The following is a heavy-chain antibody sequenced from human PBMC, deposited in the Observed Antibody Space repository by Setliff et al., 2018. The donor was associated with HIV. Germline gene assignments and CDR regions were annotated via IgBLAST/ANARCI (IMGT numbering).Heavy chain of an antibody. J-gene: IGHJ3*02. CDR2: IDWDDDI. D-gene: IGHD2-15*01. CDR1: GFSLSTRGMC. Sequence: SGPTLVNPTQTLTLTCTFSGFSLSTRGMCVSWIRQPPGKALEWLARIDWDDDIYYTTSLKTRLTISKDTSKNQVVLTMTNMDPVDTATYYCARTCSGGSCYVQGAFDIWGQGTMVTVSS. V-gene: IGHV2-70*11. CDR3: ARTCSGGSCYVQGAFDI.